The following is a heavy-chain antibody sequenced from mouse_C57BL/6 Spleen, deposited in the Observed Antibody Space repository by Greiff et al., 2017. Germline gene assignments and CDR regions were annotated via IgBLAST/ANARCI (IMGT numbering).Heavy chain of an antibody. J-gene: IGHJ2*01. D-gene: IGHD1-1*01. V-gene: IGHV1-42*01. CDR1: GYSFTGYY. CDR3: ARGGSSLYFDY. Sequence: VQLKESGPELVKPGASVKISCKASGYSFTGYYLNWVKQSPEKSLEWIGEINPSTGGTTYNQKFKAKATLTVDKSSSTAYMQLKSLTSEDSAVYYGARGGSSLYFDYWGQGTTLTVSS. CDR2: INPSTGGT.